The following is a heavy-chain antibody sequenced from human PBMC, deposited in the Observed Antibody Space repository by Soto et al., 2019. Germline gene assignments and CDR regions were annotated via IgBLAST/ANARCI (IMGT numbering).Heavy chain of an antibody. V-gene: IGHV3-23*01. CDR1: GFTFSFYV. Sequence: EVQLLESGGGLVQPGGALRLSGAASGFTFSFYVINWVRQPPGKGLEWVSAISGSGGSTFYADSVKGRFTISRDHSTKTVYLQMNRLRAEDTAVYFCAKVRHDYTIGFSYYALAVWGQGTTVSVSS. D-gene: IGHD4-4*01. CDR2: ISGSGGST. CDR3: AKVRHDYTIGFSYYALAV. J-gene: IGHJ6*02.